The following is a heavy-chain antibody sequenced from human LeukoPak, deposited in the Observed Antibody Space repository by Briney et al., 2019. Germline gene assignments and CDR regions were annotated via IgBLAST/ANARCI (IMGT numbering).Heavy chain of an antibody. V-gene: IGHV4-39*01. D-gene: IGHD2-15*01. CDR3: ARHLLGYCSGGNCYYFDF. CDR2: SYYSGST. CDR1: GGSISSTTYY. Sequence: SETLSLTCTVSGGSISSTTYYWGWIRQPPGKGLEWIVSSYYSGSTYYNPSLKSRVTISVDTSKNQFSLKLSSVTAADTAVYYCARHLLGYCSGGNCYYFDFWGQGTLVTVSS. J-gene: IGHJ4*02.